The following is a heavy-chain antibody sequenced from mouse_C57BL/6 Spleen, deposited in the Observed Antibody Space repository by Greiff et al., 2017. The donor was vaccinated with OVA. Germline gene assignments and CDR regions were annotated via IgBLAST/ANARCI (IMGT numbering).Heavy chain of an antibody. CDR3: AREGVYYGSSFDY. J-gene: IGHJ2*01. V-gene: IGHV1-22*01. CDR1: GYTFTDYN. CDR2: INPNNGGT. D-gene: IGHD1-1*01. Sequence: VQLQQSGPELVKPGASVKMSCKASGYTFTDYNMHWVKQSHGKSLEWIGYINPNNGGTSYNQKFKGKATLTVNKSSSTAYMELRSLTSEDSAVYYCAREGVYYGSSFDYWGQGTTLTVSS.